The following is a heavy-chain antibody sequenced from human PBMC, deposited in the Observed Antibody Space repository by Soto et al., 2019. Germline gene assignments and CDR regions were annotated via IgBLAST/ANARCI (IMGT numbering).Heavy chain of an antibody. CDR3: AKGGRQWLVTSDFNY. CDR1: GFTFSDYA. Sequence: VQLVESGGGVVQPGRSLRLSCAASGFTFSDYAMHWVRQAPGKGLEWVAVVSHDGRNTHYADSVKGRFTISRDSSKNTVYLAMTSLSAEDTAVYYSAKGGRQWLVTSDFNYWGQGALVTVSS. V-gene: IGHV3-30*18. D-gene: IGHD6-19*01. J-gene: IGHJ4*02. CDR2: VSHDGRNT.